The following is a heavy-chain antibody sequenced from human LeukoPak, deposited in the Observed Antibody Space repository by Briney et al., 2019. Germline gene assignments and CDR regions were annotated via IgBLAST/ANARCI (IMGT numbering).Heavy chain of an antibody. D-gene: IGHD6-19*01. Sequence: PGGSLRLSCAASGFTFSGYAMSWVAQAPGKGLEWVSTISGSGGSTYYADSVKGRFTISRDNSKNALYLQMNSLRAEDTAVYYCAKGYNSGWYYFDYWGQGTLVTVSS. CDR1: GFTFSGYA. V-gene: IGHV3-23*01. CDR2: ISGSGGST. CDR3: AKGYNSGWYYFDY. J-gene: IGHJ4*02.